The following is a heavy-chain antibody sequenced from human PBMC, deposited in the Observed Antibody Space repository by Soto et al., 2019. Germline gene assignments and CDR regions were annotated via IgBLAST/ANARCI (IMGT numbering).Heavy chain of an antibody. CDR2: ITSSGSSI. D-gene: IGHD2-8*01. CDR1: GFSFATYN. J-gene: IGHJ4*02. CDR3: ALYDALGFDD. Sequence: EIQLVESGGGLVKPGGSLRLSCAASGFSFATYNMNWVRQAPGKGLEWVSSITSSGSSIYYADSVKGRFTVSRDKAKNSLYLQMNSLRAEDTAVYYCALYDALGFDDWGQGALVTGSS. V-gene: IGHV3-21*02.